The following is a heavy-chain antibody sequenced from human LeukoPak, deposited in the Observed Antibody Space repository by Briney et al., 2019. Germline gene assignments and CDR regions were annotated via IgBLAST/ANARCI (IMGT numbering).Heavy chain of an antibody. Sequence: PGGSLRLSCAASGFTFSSYWMSWVRQAPGKGLEWVANIKLDASEQYYVDSVKGRFTISRDHDRNSLSLQMNSLTAEDTAVYYCARISSSRYYFDYWGQGTLVTVSS. J-gene: IGHJ4*02. CDR2: IKLDASEQ. CDR1: GFTFSSYW. CDR3: ARISSSRYYFDY. V-gene: IGHV3-7*01. D-gene: IGHD6-13*01.